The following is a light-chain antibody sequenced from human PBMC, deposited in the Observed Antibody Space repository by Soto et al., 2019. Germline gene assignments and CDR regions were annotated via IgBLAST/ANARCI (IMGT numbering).Light chain of an antibody. CDR3: QQYNTYSYT. V-gene: IGKV1-5*03. J-gene: IGKJ2*01. CDR2: KAS. Sequence: DIQMTQSPSTLSGSVGDRVTITCRASQTISSWLAWYQQKPGTAPQLLIYKASTLESGVPSRFSGSGSGTEFTLTISSLQPDDFATYYCQQYNTYSYTFGQGTKVDNK. CDR1: QTISSW.